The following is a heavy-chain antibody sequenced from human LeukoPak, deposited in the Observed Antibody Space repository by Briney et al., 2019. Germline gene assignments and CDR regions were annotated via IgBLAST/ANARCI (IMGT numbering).Heavy chain of an antibody. CDR1: GFTVSSNY. J-gene: IGHJ4*02. CDR3: ARGTRLLPFFYY. Sequence: PGGSLRLSCAASGFTVSSNYMSWVRQAPGKGLEWVSVIYSGGSTSYADSVKGRFTISRDNSKNTLYLQMNSLRVEDTAVYYCARGTRLLPFFYYWGQGTLVTVSS. CDR2: IYSGGST. D-gene: IGHD2/OR15-2a*01. V-gene: IGHV3-66*01.